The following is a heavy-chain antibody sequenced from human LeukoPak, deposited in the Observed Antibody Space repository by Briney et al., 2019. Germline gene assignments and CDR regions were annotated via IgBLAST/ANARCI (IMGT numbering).Heavy chain of an antibody. CDR1: GFTFNSYW. V-gene: IGHV3-74*01. D-gene: IGHD2-2*02. CDR2: IHFDGSIT. J-gene: IGHJ6*02. Sequence: TGGSLRLSCSGSGFTFNSYWLHWVRPAPGKGLVWVSRIHFDGSITSYADAVKGRFAMSRDDAKNTLYLQMNSLRAEDTAVYYCARDLLYPYYDYAMYVWGQGNPVTVSS. CDR3: ARDLLYPYYDYAMYV.